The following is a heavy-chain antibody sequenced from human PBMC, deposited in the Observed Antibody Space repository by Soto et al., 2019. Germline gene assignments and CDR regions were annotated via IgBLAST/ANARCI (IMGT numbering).Heavy chain of an antibody. CDR2: ISAYNGNT. CDR3: ARVDLSGYDLYYGMDV. V-gene: IGHV1-18*04. D-gene: IGHD5-12*01. Sequence: QVQLVQSGAEVKKPGASVKVSCKASGYTFTSYGISWVRQAPGQGLEWMGWISAYNGNTNYAQKLQGRVTMTTDTATSTAYMELRSVRSDDTAVYYCARVDLSGYDLYYGMDVWGQGTTVTVSS. CDR1: GYTFTSYG. J-gene: IGHJ6*02.